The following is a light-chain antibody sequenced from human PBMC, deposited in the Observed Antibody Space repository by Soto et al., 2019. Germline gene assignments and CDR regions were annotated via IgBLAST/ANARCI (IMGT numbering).Light chain of an antibody. V-gene: IGKV3-11*01. CDR2: DSS. CDR1: QTISNS. CDR3: QQRNSWPPPT. J-gene: IGKJ4*01. Sequence: EIALTQSPATLSLSPGERATLSCRASQTISNSLAWYQEKPGQAPRLLIYDSSNRATGIPPRFSGSGSGTGFTLTISSLEPEAFAVYYCQQRNSWPPPTFGGGTRVEI.